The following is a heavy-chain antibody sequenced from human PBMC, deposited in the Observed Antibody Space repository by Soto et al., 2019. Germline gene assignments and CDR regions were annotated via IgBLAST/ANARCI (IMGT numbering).Heavy chain of an antibody. Sequence: GSLRLPWAAAGCTCGNHAMSWIRQAPGKGLEWVSAISGSGGSTYYADSVKGRFTISRDNSKNTLYLQMNSLRAEDTAVYYCANYYDSRPHDAFDIWGQGTMVTVSS. CDR1: GCTCGNHA. CDR2: ISGSGGST. J-gene: IGHJ3*02. V-gene: IGHV3-23*01. CDR3: ANYYDSRPHDAFDI. D-gene: IGHD3-22*01.